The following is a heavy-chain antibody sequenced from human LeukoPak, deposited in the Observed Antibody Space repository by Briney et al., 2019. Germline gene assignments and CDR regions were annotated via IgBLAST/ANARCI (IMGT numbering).Heavy chain of an antibody. CDR2: ISSSSSTK. J-gene: IGHJ4*02. CDR1: GFSFSSYS. Sequence: GGSLRLTCAASGFSFSSYSMNWVRQAPGKGLEWVSYISSSSSTKYYADSVKGRFTISRDNAKNSLYLQMNSLRAEDTAVYYCARVVYPDDSSGLFDYWGQGTLVTVSS. V-gene: IGHV3-48*04. CDR3: ARVVYPDDSSGLFDY. D-gene: IGHD3-22*01.